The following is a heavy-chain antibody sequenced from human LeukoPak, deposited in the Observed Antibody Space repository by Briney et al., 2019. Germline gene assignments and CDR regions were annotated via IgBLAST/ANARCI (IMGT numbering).Heavy chain of an antibody. CDR2: IIPIFGMA. D-gene: IGHD4-17*01. Sequence: ASVKVSCKASGGTFSNYAISWVRQAPGQGLEWMGGIIPIFGMANYAQKFQGRVTITADESTSTAYMELSSLRSEDTAVYYCAGSTVTRLAEYFQHWGQGTLVTVSS. V-gene: IGHV1-69*13. CDR1: GGTFSNYA. CDR3: AGSTVTRLAEYFQH. J-gene: IGHJ1*01.